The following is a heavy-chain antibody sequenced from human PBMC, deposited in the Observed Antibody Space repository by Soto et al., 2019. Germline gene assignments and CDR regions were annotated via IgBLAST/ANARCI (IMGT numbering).Heavy chain of an antibody. CDR3: AMEYCSSTSCYRDY. CDR2: IIPILGIA. J-gene: IGHJ4*02. D-gene: IGHD2-2*02. Sequence: QVQLVQSGAEVKKPGSSVNVSCKASGGTFSSYTISWVRQAPGQGLEWMGRIIPILGIANYAQKFQGRVTITADKSTTTAYMELSSLGSEDTAVYYCAMEYCSSTSCYRDYWGQGTLVTFSS. V-gene: IGHV1-69*02. CDR1: GGTFSSYT.